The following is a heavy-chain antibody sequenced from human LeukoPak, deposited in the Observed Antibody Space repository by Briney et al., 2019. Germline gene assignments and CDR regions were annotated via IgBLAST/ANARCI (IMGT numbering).Heavy chain of an antibody. CDR3: AKGSNSLYYYDSSGYYWVY. J-gene: IGHJ4*02. Sequence: GGSLRLSCAASGFTFSSYAMSGVRQAPGKGLGWVSAISGIVGSTYYAASDKGRFTIAKDNSNNTLYMQMNSLRAENTAVYYGAKGSNSLYYYDSSGYYWVYWGQGTLVTVSS. CDR2: ISGIVGST. D-gene: IGHD3-22*01. V-gene: IGHV3-23*01. CDR1: GFTFSSYA.